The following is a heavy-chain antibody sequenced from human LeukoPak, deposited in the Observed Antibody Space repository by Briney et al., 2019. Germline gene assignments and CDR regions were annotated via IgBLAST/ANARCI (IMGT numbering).Heavy chain of an antibody. Sequence: PSETLSLTCAVYGGSFSGYYWSWIRQPPGKGLEWIGEINHSGVINDNPSLKSRVTLSVDTSKNQFSLKLTSVTDADTAVYYCARRAGLHSLDNWGQETLVTVSS. CDR3: ARRAGLHSLDN. D-gene: IGHD6-13*01. J-gene: IGHJ4*02. V-gene: IGHV4-34*01. CDR2: INHSGVI. CDR1: GGSFSGYY.